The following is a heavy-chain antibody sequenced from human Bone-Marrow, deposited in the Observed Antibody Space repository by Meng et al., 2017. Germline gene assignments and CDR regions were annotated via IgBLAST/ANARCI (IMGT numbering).Heavy chain of an antibody. J-gene: IGHJ6*02. CDR2: IYYSGST. D-gene: IGHD2-2*01. Sequence: LSLSRIVSGGSISSGGYYCSWTRQHPGKGLEWIGYIYYSGSTYYNPSLKSRVTISVDTSENQFSRKLSSVTAADTAVYYFARIPLRGYCSSTSCRRYSIHYYYGVDVWGQGTTVTVSS. CDR3: ARIPLRGYCSSTSCRRYSIHYYYGVDV. V-gene: IGHV4-31*03. CDR1: GGSISSGGYY.